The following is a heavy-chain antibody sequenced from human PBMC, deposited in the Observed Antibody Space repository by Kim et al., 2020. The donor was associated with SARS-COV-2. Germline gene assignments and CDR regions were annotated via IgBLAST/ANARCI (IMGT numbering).Heavy chain of an antibody. D-gene: IGHD2-2*01. V-gene: IGHV4-38-2*02. CDR2: IYHSGST. Sequence: SETLSLTCTVSGYSISSGYYWGWIRQPPGKGLEWIGSIYHSGSTYYNPSLKSRVTISVDTSKNQFSLKLSSVTAADTAVYYCARDYRPGIVVDRSGAFD. J-gene: IGHJ3*02. CDR3: ARDYRPGIVVDRSGAFD. CDR1: GYSISSGYY.